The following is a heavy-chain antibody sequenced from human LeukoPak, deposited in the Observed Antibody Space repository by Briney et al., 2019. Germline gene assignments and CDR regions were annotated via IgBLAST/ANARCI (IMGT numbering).Heavy chain of an antibody. Sequence: ASVKVSCKASGYTFTGYYMHWVRQAPGQGLEWMGWTNPNSGGTNYAQKFQGRVTMTRDTSISTAYMELSRLRSDDTAVYYCARSTYYDFWSGYLIDYWGQGTLVTVSS. D-gene: IGHD3-3*01. CDR1: GYTFTGYY. J-gene: IGHJ4*02. CDR2: TNPNSGGT. V-gene: IGHV1-2*02. CDR3: ARSTYYDFWSGYLIDY.